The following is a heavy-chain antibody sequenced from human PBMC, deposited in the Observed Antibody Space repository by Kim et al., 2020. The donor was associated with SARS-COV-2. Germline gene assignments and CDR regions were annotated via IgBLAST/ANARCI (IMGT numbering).Heavy chain of an antibody. D-gene: IGHD5-12*01. Sequence: YDAHSEKGRFTISGDNTKNTLYLQMSRLRAEDTAVYYCARGGYGLYYFDYWGQGTLVTVSS. J-gene: IGHJ4*02. CDR3: ARGGYGLYYFDY. V-gene: IGHV3-53*01.